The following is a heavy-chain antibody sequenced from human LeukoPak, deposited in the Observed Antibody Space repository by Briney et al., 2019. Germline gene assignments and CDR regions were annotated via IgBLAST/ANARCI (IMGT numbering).Heavy chain of an antibody. V-gene: IGHV1-2*06. CDR1: GYTFTGYY. CDR2: INPNSGGT. Sequence: ASVKVSCKASGYTFTGYYMHWVPQAPGQGLEWMGRINPNSGGTNYAQKFQGRVTMTRDTSISTAYMELSRLRSDDTAVYYCARSRYTAMVSFDYWGQGTLVTVSS. CDR3: ARSRYTAMVSFDY. J-gene: IGHJ4*02. D-gene: IGHD5-18*01.